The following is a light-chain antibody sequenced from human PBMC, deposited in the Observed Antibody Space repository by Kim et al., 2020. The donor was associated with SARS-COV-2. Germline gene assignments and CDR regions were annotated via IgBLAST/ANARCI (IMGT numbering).Light chain of an antibody. CDR3: HQRSNWIT. V-gene: IGKV3-11*01. Sequence: SLSPGESATLSCRASQSVGSLLAWYQQKPGQAPRLLIYDASNRATGVPARFSGSGFGTDFTLTISSLEPEDFAVYYCHQRSNWITFGQGTRLEIK. CDR1: QSVGSL. CDR2: DAS. J-gene: IGKJ5*01.